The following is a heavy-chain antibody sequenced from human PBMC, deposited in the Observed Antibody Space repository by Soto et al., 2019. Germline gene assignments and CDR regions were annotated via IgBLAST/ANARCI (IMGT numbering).Heavy chain of an antibody. D-gene: IGHD2-2*01. J-gene: IGHJ6*02. V-gene: IGHV1-69*13. CDR3: ARDLGYCSSTSCYENYYRMEV. Sequence: SVKVSCKASGGTFSSYAISWVRQSSGQGLEWMGGIIPIFGTANYAQKFQGRVTITADESTSTAYMELSSLRSEDTAVYYCARDLGYCSSTSCYENYYRMEVWGQGTSVTVSS. CDR2: IIPIFGTA. CDR1: GGTFSSYA.